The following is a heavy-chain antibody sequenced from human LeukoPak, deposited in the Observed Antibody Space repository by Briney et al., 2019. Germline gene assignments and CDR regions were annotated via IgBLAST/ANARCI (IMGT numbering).Heavy chain of an antibody. CDR2: VHTSGST. J-gene: IGHJ3*02. CDR3: ARVSPYDILTGYPHDAFDI. V-gene: IGHV4-4*07. D-gene: IGHD3-9*01. Sequence: SETLSLTCDVSGGSISGYYWNWIRQPAGKGLEWIGRVHTSGSTNYNPSLKSRVTISVDTSKNQFSLKLSSVTAADTAVYYCARVSPYDILTGYPHDAFDIWGQGTMVTVSS. CDR1: GGSISGYY.